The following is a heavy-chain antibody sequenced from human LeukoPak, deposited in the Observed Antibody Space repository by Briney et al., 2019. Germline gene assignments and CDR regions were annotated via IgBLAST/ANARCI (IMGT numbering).Heavy chain of an antibody. V-gene: IGHV3-33*01. J-gene: IGHJ6*03. CDR1: GFTFSSYG. CDR3: ARDGGYCSRTSGPASRMDV. CDR2: IWFDGSNK. D-gene: IGHD2-2*03. Sequence: PGGSLRLFCAASGFTFSSYGMHWVRQAPGQGLEWVAVIWFDGSNKYCADSVKGRFTISRDNSKNTLDLQMNSLRAEDTAVYYCARDGGYCSRTSGPASRMDVWCKGTTVTVSS.